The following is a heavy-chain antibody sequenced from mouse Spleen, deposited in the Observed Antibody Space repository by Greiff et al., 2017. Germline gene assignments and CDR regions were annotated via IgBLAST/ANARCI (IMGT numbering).Heavy chain of an antibody. V-gene: IGHV3-6*01. J-gene: IGHJ2*01. CDR3: ASDGDYFDY. CDR1: GYSITSGYY. D-gene: IGHD1-1*02. CDR2: ISYDGSN. Sequence: ESGPGLVKPSQSLSLTCSVTGYSITSGYYWNWIRQFPGNKLEWMGYISYDGSNNYNPSLKNRISITRDTSKNQFFLKLNSVTTEDTATYYCASDGDYFDYWGQGTTLTVSS.